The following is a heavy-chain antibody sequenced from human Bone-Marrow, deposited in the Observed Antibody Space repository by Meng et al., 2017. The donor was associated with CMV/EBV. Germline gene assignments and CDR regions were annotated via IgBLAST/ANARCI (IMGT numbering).Heavy chain of an antibody. Sequence: GESLKISCAASGFTFSNAWMSWVRQAPGKGLEWVGRIKSKTDGGTTDYAAPVKGRFTISRDDSKNTLYPQMNSLKTEDTAVYYCIYDFWSGSIRRPDYWGQGTLVTVSS. CDR3: IYDFWSGSIRRPDY. D-gene: IGHD3-3*01. J-gene: IGHJ4*02. CDR1: GFTFSNAW. CDR2: IKSKTDGGTT. V-gene: IGHV3-15*01.